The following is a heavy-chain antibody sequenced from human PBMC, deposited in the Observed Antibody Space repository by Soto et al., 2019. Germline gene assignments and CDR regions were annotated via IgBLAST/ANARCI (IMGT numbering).Heavy chain of an antibody. V-gene: IGHV3-21*06. CDR2: ISSTTNYI. CDR3: ARGSEDLTSNFDY. Sequence: KTVGSLRLSCAASGFTFTRYSMNWVRQAPGKGLEWVSSISSTTNYIYYGDSMKGRFTISRDNAKNSLYLEMNSLRAEDTAVYYCARGSEDLTSNFDYWGQGTLVTVSS. J-gene: IGHJ4*02. CDR1: GFTFTRYS.